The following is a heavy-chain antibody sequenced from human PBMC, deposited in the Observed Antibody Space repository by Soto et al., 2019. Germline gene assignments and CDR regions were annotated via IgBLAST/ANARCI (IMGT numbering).Heavy chain of an antibody. Sequence: SVKVSCKASGYTFTMYGISCVRQSRLQWRDWMGWISAYNGNTNYAQKLQGRVTMTTDTSTSTAYMELRSLRSDDTAVYYCAREVGLWFGELKDYYYGMDVWGQGTTVTVSS. V-gene: IGHV1-18*01. J-gene: IGHJ6*02. CDR2: ISAYNGNT. D-gene: IGHD3-10*01. CDR1: GYTFTMYG. CDR3: AREVGLWFGELKDYYYGMDV.